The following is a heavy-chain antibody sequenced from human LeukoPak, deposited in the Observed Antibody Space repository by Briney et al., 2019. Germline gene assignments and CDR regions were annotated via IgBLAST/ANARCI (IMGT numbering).Heavy chain of an antibody. D-gene: IGHD1-1*01. J-gene: IGHJ4*02. CDR1: GFTFSNCA. CDR2: ISGSGYGT. CDR3: AKGNWNDALGYFDY. Sequence: PGGSLRLSCAASGFTFSNCAMSWVRQAPGKGLEWVSGISGSGYGTYYADSAKGRFTISRDNSKNTLYLQINSLRAEDTAVYYCAKGNWNDALGYFDYWGQGTLVTVSS. V-gene: IGHV3-23*01.